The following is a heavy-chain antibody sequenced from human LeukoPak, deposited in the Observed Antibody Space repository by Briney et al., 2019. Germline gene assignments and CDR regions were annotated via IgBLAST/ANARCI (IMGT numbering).Heavy chain of an antibody. CDR3: ARGRYYYDSSGYSATTDY. CDR1: GFTFSSYS. D-gene: IGHD3-22*01. J-gene: IGHJ4*02. V-gene: IGHV3-48*01. CDR2: ISSSSSTI. Sequence: GGSLGLSCAASGFTFSSYSMTWVRQAPGKGLEWVSYISSSSSTIYYADSVKGRFTISRDNAKNSLYLQMNSLRAEDTAVYYCARGRYYYDSSGYSATTDYWGQGTLVTVSS.